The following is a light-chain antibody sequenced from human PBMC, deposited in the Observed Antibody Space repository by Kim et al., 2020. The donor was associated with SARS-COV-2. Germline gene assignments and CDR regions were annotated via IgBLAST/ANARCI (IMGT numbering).Light chain of an antibody. Sequence: SSELTQDPAVSVALGQTVRITCQGDSLRSYYATWYQQRPRQAPVLVIYGRNNRPSGIPDRFSGFSSGNSASLTISGARAEDEADFYCQSRDSGGNILFGGGTQLTVL. V-gene: IGLV3-19*01. CDR2: GRN. CDR3: QSRDSGGNIL. CDR1: SLRSYY. J-gene: IGLJ2*01.